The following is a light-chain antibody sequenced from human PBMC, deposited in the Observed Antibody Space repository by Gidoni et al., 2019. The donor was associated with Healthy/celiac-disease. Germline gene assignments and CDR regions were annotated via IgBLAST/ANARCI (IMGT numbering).Light chain of an antibody. Sequence: SSELTQDPAVSVALGQTVRITCQGDSLRSYYASWYQQKPGQAPVLVIYGKNNRYSGIPDRFSGSSSGNTASLTITGAQAEDEADYYCNSRDNSGNHLKVFGGGTKLTVL. V-gene: IGLV3-19*01. CDR3: NSRDNSGNHLKV. CDR1: SLRSYY. J-gene: IGLJ2*01. CDR2: GKN.